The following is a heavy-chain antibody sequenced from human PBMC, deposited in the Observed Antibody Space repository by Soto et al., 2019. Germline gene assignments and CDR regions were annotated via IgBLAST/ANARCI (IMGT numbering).Heavy chain of an antibody. CDR1: GFTFSSYT. J-gene: IGHJ4*02. CDR2: VSGSGSST. CDR3: AKPPDYNWNDY. V-gene: IGHV3-23*01. D-gene: IGHD1-20*01. Sequence: GGSLRLSCAASGFTFSSYTMSWVRQAPGKGLEWISAVSGSGSSTYYADSVKGRFTISRDNSKDTLYLQMNNLRAEDTAVYYCAKPPDYNWNDYWGQGTLVTVSS.